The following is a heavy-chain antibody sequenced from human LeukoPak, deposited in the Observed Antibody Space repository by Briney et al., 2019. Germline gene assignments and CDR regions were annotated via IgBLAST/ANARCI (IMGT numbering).Heavy chain of an antibody. Sequence: GGSLRLSCAASGFTFSSYAMSWVRQASGKGLEWVSAISGSGGSTYYADSVKGRFTISRDNSKNTLYLQMNSLRAEDTAVYYCAKSARWLQFIGYYFDYWGQGTLVTVSS. J-gene: IGHJ4*02. V-gene: IGHV3-23*01. CDR3: AKSARWLQFIGYYFDY. D-gene: IGHD5-24*01. CDR1: GFTFSSYA. CDR2: ISGSGGST.